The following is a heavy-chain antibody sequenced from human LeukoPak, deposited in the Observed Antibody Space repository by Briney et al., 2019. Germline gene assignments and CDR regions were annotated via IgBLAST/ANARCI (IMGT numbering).Heavy chain of an antibody. CDR3: ARSLRFLEWLLYARVHTFPFDY. Sequence: ASVKVSCKASGGTFSSYAISWMRQAPGHGLEWMGGIIPIFGRANYAQKFQGRVTSTADDSPSTAYIALSSPRSEDTAVYYCARSLRFLEWLLYARVHTFPFDYWGQGTLVTVSS. D-gene: IGHD3-3*01. CDR2: IIPIFGRA. CDR1: GGTFSSYA. V-gene: IGHV1-69*13. J-gene: IGHJ4*02.